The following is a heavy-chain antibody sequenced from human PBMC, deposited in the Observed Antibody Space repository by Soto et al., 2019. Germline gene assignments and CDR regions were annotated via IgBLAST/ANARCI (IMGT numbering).Heavy chain of an antibody. Sequence: SVKVSCKASGGTFSSYAISWVRQAPGQGLEWMGGIIPIFGTANYAQKFQGRVTITADESTSTAYMELSSLRSEDTAVYYCARGRDTAMVTDRPYYFDYWGQGTLVTVSS. CDR3: ARGRDTAMVTDRPYYFDY. V-gene: IGHV1-69*13. J-gene: IGHJ4*02. CDR2: IIPIFGTA. D-gene: IGHD5-18*01. CDR1: GGTFSSYA.